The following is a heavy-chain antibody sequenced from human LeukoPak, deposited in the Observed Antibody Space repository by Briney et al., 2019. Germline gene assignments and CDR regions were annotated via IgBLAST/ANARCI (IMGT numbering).Heavy chain of an antibody. CDR3: ARNTSGHSFEY. D-gene: IGHD6-19*01. CDR2: IYYSGST. Sequence: SETLSLTCTVSGGSISSSSYYWGWIRQPPGKGLEWIGSIYYSGSTYYNPSLKSRVTISVDTSKNQFSLKLSSVTAADTAVYYCARNTSGHSFEYWGQGTLVTVSS. CDR1: GGSISSSSYY. V-gene: IGHV4-39*01. J-gene: IGHJ4*02.